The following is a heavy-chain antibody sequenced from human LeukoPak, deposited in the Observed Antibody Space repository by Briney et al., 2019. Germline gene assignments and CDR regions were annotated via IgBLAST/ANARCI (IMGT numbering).Heavy chain of an antibody. Sequence: GGSLRLSCAASGFTFSSYGMHWVRQAQGKGLEWVAVIWYDGSNKYYADSVKGRFTISRDNSKNTLYLQMNSLRAEDTAVYYCARDTNYLSGGVLGYWGQGTRVTVSS. CDR3: ARDTNYLSGGVLGY. CDR1: GFTFSSYG. V-gene: IGHV3-33*01. J-gene: IGHJ4*02. D-gene: IGHD5-24*01. CDR2: IWYDGSNK.